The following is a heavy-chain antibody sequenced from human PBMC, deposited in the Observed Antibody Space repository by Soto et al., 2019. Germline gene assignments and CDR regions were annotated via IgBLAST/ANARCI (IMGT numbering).Heavy chain of an antibody. CDR3: ARAGREWLVPNAFDI. D-gene: IGHD6-19*01. J-gene: IGHJ3*02. CDR2: INPNSGGT. Sequence: QVQLVQSGAEVKKPGASVKVSCKASGYTFTGYYMHWVRQAPGQGLEWRGWINPNSGGTNYAQKFQGWVTMTRDTSISTAYMELSRPRSDDTAVYYCARAGREWLVPNAFDIWGQGTMVTVSS. CDR1: GYTFTGYY. V-gene: IGHV1-2*04.